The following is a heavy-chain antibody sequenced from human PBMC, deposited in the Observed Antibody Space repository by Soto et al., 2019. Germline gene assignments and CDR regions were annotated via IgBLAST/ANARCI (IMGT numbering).Heavy chain of an antibody. Sequence: GGSLRLSCAASGFTFSSYAMSWVRQAPGKGLEWVSAISGSGGSTYYADSVKGRFTISRDNSKNTLYLQMNSLRAEDTAVYYCAKGNNRWDGPINFDYWGQGTLVTVSS. CDR2: ISGSGGST. CDR1: GFTFSSYA. D-gene: IGHD3-16*02. CDR3: AKGNNRWDGPINFDY. V-gene: IGHV3-23*01. J-gene: IGHJ4*02.